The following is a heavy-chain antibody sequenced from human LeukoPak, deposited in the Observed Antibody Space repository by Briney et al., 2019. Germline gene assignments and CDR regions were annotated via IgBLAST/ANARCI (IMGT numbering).Heavy chain of an antibody. V-gene: IGHV3-23*01. Sequence: PGGSLRLSCAASGFTFSSYAMSWVRQASGKGLEWVSAISGSGGSTYYADSVKGRFTISRDNSKNTLYLQMNSLRAEDTAVYYCAKGYIVATLRLDYWGQGTLVTVSS. CDR1: GFTFSSYA. CDR3: AKGYIVATLRLDY. CDR2: ISGSGGST. J-gene: IGHJ4*02. D-gene: IGHD5-12*01.